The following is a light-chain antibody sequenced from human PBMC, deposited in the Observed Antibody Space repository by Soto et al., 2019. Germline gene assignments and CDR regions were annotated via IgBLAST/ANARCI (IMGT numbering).Light chain of an antibody. V-gene: IGKV3-20*01. J-gene: IGKJ4*01. CDR3: QQYGSSLRT. CDR1: QSVSSSY. Sequence: EIVLTHSPGTLSLSPCERATLSFSASQSVSSSYLAWYQQKPGQAPRLLIYGASSRATGIPDRFSGSGSGTDFTLTISRLEPEDFAVYYCQQYGSSLRTFGGGTKVDI. CDR2: GAS.